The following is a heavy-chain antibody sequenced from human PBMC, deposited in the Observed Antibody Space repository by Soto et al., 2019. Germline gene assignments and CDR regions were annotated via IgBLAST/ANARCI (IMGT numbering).Heavy chain of an antibody. D-gene: IGHD6-13*01. CDR1: GFTFSSYA. V-gene: IGHV3-23*01. Sequence: GGSLRLSCAASGFTFSSYAMNWVRQAPGKGLEWVSVISGSDGSTYYADSVKGRFTISRDNSKNTLNLQINSPRAEDTAVYYCARRSSSWYFDYWGQGTLVTVSS. CDR3: ARRSSSWYFDY. J-gene: IGHJ4*02. CDR2: ISGSDGST.